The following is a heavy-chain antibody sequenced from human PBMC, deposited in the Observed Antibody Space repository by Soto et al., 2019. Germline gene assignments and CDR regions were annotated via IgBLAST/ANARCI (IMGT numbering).Heavy chain of an antibody. J-gene: IGHJ4*02. CDR1: GFTFSSYA. D-gene: IGHD6-19*01. CDR3: ARANQAVAGTHFDS. V-gene: IGHV3-30-3*01. CDR2: ISYDGSNK. Sequence: QVQLVESGGGVVQPGRSLRLSCAASGFTFSSYAMHWVRQAPGKGLEWVAVISYDGSNKYYADSVKGRFTISRDNSKNTLYLQMNSLRAEDTAVYYCARANQAVAGTHFDSWGQGTLVTVSS.